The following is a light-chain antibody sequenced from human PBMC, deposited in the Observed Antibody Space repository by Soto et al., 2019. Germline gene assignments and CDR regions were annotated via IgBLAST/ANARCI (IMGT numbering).Light chain of an antibody. Sequence: QSALTQPASVSGSPGQSITISCAGTRDDIGAYDYVSWYQQHPGNAPKLLVYEVTNRPSGVSDRFSGSKSGNTASLTISGLQAEDEADYYCNSYTNSRAVVFGGGTK. CDR2: EVT. J-gene: IGLJ2*01. CDR3: NSYTNSRAVV. V-gene: IGLV2-14*01. CDR1: RDDIGAYDY.